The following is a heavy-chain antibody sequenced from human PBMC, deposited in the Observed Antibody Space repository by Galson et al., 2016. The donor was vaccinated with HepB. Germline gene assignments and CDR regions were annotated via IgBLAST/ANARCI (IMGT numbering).Heavy chain of an antibody. V-gene: IGHV1-3*01. CDR3: ARGHIVATVDYYYYGLDV. CDR1: GYTFTTYA. J-gene: IGHJ6*02. Sequence: SVKVSCKASGYTFTTYAMYWVRQAPGQRLEWMGWINAANGDTKYSQNLQGRGTITWDTSANTAYMELSSLRSEDTAVYYCARGHIVATVDYYYYGLDVWGQGSMVTVSS. CDR2: INAANGDT. D-gene: IGHD5-12*01.